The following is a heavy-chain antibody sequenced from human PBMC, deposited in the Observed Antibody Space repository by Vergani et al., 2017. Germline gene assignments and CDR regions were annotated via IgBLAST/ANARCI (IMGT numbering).Heavy chain of an antibody. CDR1: EYTFNTYA. CDR3: AREGGPHSI. D-gene: IGHD2-21*01. Sequence: QVQVVQSGAEVKKSGASVKVSCKTSEYTFNTYAICWVRQAPGQGLEWMGWINTNNGDPTYDQDFTGRFIFSLDTSASTAYLEINNLKPEDTAFYYCAREGGPHSIWGQGTLVTVSS. J-gene: IGHJ4*03. V-gene: IGHV7-4-1*02. CDR2: INTNNGDP.